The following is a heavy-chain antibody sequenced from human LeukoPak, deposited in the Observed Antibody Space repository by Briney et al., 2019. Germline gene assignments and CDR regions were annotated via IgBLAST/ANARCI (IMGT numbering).Heavy chain of an antibody. V-gene: IGHV4-34*01. CDR1: GGSFSGYY. CDR2: INHSGST. D-gene: IGHD3-10*01. Sequence: SETMSLTCAVYGGSFSGYYWSWIRQPPGKGLEWIGEINHSGSTNYSPSLKSRVTISVDTSKNQFSLKLSSVTAADTAVYYCARGLLWFGDYNWFDPWGQGTLVTVSS. J-gene: IGHJ5*02. CDR3: ARGLLWFGDYNWFDP.